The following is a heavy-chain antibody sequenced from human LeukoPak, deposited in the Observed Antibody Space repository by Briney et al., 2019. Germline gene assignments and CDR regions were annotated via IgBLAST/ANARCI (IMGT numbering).Heavy chain of an antibody. D-gene: IGHD3-10*01. Sequence: PGGYLRLSCAASGFTFSSYAMSWVRQAPGKGLEWVSAISGSGGSTYYADSVKGRFTISRDNSKNTLYLQMNSLRAEDTAVYYCAKDEGDGVVRGAPGAELGNWGQGTLVTVSS. CDR1: GFTFSSYA. CDR2: ISGSGGST. J-gene: IGHJ4*02. V-gene: IGHV3-23*01. CDR3: AKDEGDGVVRGAPGAELGN.